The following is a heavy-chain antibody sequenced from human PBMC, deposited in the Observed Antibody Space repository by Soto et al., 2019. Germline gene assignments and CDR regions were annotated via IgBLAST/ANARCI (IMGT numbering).Heavy chain of an antibody. CDR1: GFTFSSYA. V-gene: IGHV3-30-3*01. CDR2: ISYDGSNK. J-gene: IGHJ4*02. Sequence: GGSLRLSCAASGFTFSSYAMHWVRQAPGKGLEWVSVISYDGSNKYYADSVKGRFTISRDNSKNTLYLQMNSLGAEDTAVYYWVRAADARPAAWYWGQGILVTVSS. CDR3: VRAADARPAAWY. D-gene: IGHD6-6*01.